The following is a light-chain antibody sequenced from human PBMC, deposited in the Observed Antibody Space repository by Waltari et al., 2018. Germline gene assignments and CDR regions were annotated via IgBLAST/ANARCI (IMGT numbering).Light chain of an antibody. J-gene: IGKJ1*01. CDR2: AAS. CDR1: QSVGKY. CDR3: QTHERLPAT. Sequence: VLTQSPGTLSLSPGEIATLSCRASQSVGKYIVWYQQRPGQAPRLLIYAASNRGTCIPDRFSGSGSGTDFSLTISRLEPEDFAVYYCQTHERLPATFGQGTKVEI. V-gene: IGKV3-20*01.